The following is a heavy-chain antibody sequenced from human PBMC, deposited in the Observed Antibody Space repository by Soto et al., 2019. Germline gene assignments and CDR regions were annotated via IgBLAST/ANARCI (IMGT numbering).Heavy chain of an antibody. CDR3: AKDGLLRIFGGMDV. V-gene: IGHV3-30*18. Sequence: QVQLVESGGAVVQPGRSLRLSCAASGFTFSYYGIHWVRQAPGKGLEWVAVISHDGSNKYYSDSVKGRFTISRDNSENTLYLQMNSLRPEDTAVYYCAKDGLLRIFGGMDVWGQGTTVTVSS. J-gene: IGHJ6*02. D-gene: IGHD3-3*01. CDR1: GFTFSYYG. CDR2: ISHDGSNK.